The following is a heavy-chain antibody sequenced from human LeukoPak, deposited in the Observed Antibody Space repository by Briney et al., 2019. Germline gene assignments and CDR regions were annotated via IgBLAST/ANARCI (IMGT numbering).Heavy chain of an antibody. J-gene: IGHJ4*02. V-gene: IGHV4-4*09. D-gene: IGHD3-22*01. CDR2: RFPSGSI. Sequence: SETLSLTCTVSGDSISSYYWSWVRQPPGKGLEWIGGRFPSGSIEYSLESRVTISVDTSKNQVSLKLSSVTAADTAVYYCAREGYGSFGYYLDSWGQGTLATVSS. CDR3: AREGYGSFGYYLDS. CDR1: GDSISSYY.